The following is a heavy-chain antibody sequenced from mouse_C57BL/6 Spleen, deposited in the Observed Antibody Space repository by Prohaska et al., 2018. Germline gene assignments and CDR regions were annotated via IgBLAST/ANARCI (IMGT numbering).Heavy chain of an antibody. Sequence: QASGYTFTSYWITWVKKRPGQGLEWIGDIYPGSGSTNYNEKFKSKATLTVDTSSSTAYMQHSSLTSGDSAVYYWARRMDYWVQGTSATVSS. CDR1: GYTFTSYW. J-gene: IGHJ4*01. V-gene: IGHV1-55*01. CDR3: ARRMDY. CDR2: IYPGSGST.